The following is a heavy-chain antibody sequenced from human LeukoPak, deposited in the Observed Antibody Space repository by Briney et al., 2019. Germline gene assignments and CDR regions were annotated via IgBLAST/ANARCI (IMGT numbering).Heavy chain of an antibody. CDR1: GFTFSGSA. Sequence: GSLRLSCAASGFTFSGSALHWVRQASGKGLEWVGRIRSTANGYATAYAASVKGRFTISRDDSKNTAYLQMDSLKTEDTAVYYCTGNYYGSGSYADFDYWGQGTLVTVSS. CDR3: TGNYYGSGSYADFDY. CDR2: IRSTANGYAT. V-gene: IGHV3-73*01. D-gene: IGHD3-10*01. J-gene: IGHJ4*02.